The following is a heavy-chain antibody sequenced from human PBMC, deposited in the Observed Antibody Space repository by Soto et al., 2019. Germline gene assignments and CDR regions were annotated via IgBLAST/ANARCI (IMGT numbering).Heavy chain of an antibody. CDR3: AHRTYFTSGRPFDY. D-gene: IGHD3-10*01. CDR2: IYWDDKT. Sequence: QITLKESGPTLVKPTQTLTLTCTFSGFSLSTRGVGVDWIRQPPGKALEWLEVIYWDDKTHYSPSLRSRLTVTWATSKNQVVITLTNMDPVDTATYYCAHRTYFTSGRPFDYWGQGTLVTVSS. V-gene: IGHV2-5*02. CDR1: GFSLSTRGVG. J-gene: IGHJ4*02.